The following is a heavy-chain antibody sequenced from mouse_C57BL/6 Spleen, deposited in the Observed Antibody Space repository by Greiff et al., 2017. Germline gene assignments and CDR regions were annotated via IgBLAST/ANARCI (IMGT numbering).Heavy chain of an antibody. V-gene: IGHV5-9-1*02. CDR2: ISSGGDYI. CDR3: TREGDYDWFAY. J-gene: IGHJ3*01. D-gene: IGHD2-4*01. Sequence: DVMLVESGEGLVKPGGSLKLSCAASGFTFSSYAMSWVRQTPEKRLEWVAYISSGGDYIYYADTVKGRFTISRDNARNTLYLQMSSLKSEDTAMYYCTREGDYDWFAYWGQGTLVTVSA. CDR1: GFTFSSYA.